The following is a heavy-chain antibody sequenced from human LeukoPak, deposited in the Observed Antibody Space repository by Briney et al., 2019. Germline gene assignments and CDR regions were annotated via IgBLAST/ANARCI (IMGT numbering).Heavy chain of an antibody. V-gene: IGHV3-23*01. CDR1: GFTFSNYA. J-gene: IGHJ4*02. CDR3: AKDRVTTVTTFFSQFDF. D-gene: IGHD4-11*01. CDR2: ITGSGDKT. Sequence: GGSLRLSCAASGFTFSNYAMHWVRQAPGKGLEWVSGITGSGDKTYYTDSLKGRFTISRDNSKNTLFLQISSLRADDTAVYYCAKDRVTTVTTFFSQFDFWGQGTLVTVSS.